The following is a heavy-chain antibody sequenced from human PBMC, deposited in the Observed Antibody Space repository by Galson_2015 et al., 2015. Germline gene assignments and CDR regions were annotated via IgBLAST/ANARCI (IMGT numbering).Heavy chain of an antibody. CDR2: INAGNGNT. V-gene: IGHV1-3*01. Sequence: SVKVSCKASGYTFTSYAMRWVRQAPGQRLEWMGWINAGNGNTKYSQKFQGRVTITRDTSASTAYMELSSLRSEDTAVYYCARVDYGDYLAFDIWGQGTMVTVSS. CDR1: GYTFTSYA. J-gene: IGHJ3*02. CDR3: ARVDYGDYLAFDI. D-gene: IGHD4-17*01.